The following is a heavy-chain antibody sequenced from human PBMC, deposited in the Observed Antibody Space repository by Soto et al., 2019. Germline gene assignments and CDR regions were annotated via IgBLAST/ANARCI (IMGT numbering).Heavy chain of an antibody. CDR3: ARDTTSGSFWDY. J-gene: IGHJ4*02. V-gene: IGHV4-31*03. D-gene: IGHD1-26*01. CDR2: IYYSGST. CDR1: GGSISSSSYY. Sequence: SETLSLTCTVSGGSISSSSYYWGWIRQPPGKGLEWIGYIYYSGSTYYNPSLKSRVTISVDTSKNQFSLKLSSVTAADTAVYYCARDTTSGSFWDYWGQGALVTVSS.